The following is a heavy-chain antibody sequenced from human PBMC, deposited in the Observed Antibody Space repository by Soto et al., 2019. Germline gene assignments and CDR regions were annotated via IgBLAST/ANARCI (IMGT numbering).Heavy chain of an antibody. CDR3: ARLQFGEGFDY. J-gene: IGHJ4*02. CDR1: GGSIIGGGFS. Sequence: SETLSLTCGVSGGSIIGGGFSWSWIRQPPGKGLEWIGYILHTGGTQYNPSLKSRVSMSVDKSKNQFSLHLTSVTAADTAVYYCARLQFGEGFDYWGQGALVTVSS. D-gene: IGHD3-10*01. CDR2: ILHTGGT. V-gene: IGHV4-30-2*01.